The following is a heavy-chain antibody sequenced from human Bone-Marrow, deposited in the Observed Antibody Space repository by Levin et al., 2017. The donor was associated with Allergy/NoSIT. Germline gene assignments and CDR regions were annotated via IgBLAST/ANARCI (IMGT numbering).Heavy chain of an antibody. CDR1: GYTFTSYD. V-gene: IGHV1-8*01. J-gene: IGHJ6*02. Sequence: ASVKVSCKASGYTFTSYDINWVRQATGQGLEWMGWMNPNSGNTGYAQKFQGRVTMTRNTSISTAYMELSSLRSEDTAVYYCARGNVDWLSYYYGMDVWGQGTTVTVSS. D-gene: IGHD3-9*01. CDR2: MNPNSGNT. CDR3: ARGNVDWLSYYYGMDV.